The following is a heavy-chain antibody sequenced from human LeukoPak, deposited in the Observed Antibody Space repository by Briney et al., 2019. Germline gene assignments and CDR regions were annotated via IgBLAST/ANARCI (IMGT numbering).Heavy chain of an antibody. V-gene: IGHV1-8*01. CDR2: MNPNSGNT. J-gene: IGHJ4*02. CDR1: GYTFTSCD. CDR3: ARTAMVVERKFDY. D-gene: IGHD2-15*01. Sequence: ASVKVSCKASGYTFTSCDINWVRQATGQGLEWMGWMNPNSGNTGYAQKFQGRVTMTRNTSISTAYMELSSLRSEDTAVYYCARTAMVVERKFDYWGQGTLVTVSS.